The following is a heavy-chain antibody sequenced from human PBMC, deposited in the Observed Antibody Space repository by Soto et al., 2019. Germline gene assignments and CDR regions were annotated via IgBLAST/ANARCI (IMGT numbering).Heavy chain of an antibody. J-gene: IGHJ2*01. D-gene: IGHD2-21*02. CDR2: IIPIFGTA. Sequence: QVQLVQSGAEVKKPGSSVKVSCKASGGTFSSYAISWVRQAPGQGLEWMGGIIPIFGTANYAQKFQGRVTITADESTSTAYMELSSLRSEDTAVYYCARAFCGGDCYASVWYFDLWGRGTLVTVSS. CDR1: GGTFSSYA. V-gene: IGHV1-69*01. CDR3: ARAFCGGDCYASVWYFDL.